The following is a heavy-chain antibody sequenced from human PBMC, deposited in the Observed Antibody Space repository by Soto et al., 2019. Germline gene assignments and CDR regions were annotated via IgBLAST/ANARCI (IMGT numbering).Heavy chain of an antibody. D-gene: IGHD5-18*01. J-gene: IGHJ4*02. CDR3: ASHEVDTDPGWPDY. CDR1: GFTFSSYS. CDR2: ISSSSSTI. V-gene: IGHV3-48*01. Sequence: GGSLRLSCAASGFTFSSYSMNWVRQAPGKGLEWVSYISSSSSTIYYADSVKGRFTISRDNAKNSLYLQMNSLRAEDTAVYYCASHEVDTDPGWPDYWGQGTLVTVSS.